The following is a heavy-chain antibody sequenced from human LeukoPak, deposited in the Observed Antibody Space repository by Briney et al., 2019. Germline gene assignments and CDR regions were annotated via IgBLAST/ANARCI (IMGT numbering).Heavy chain of an antibody. D-gene: IGHD1-1*01. V-gene: IGHV1-8*01. CDR2: MNPNSGNT. CDR1: VSTFTSYD. J-gene: IGHJ6*03. Sequence: ASVKLSCKASVSTFTSYDINWVRMATGQGLGWMGWMNPNSGNTGYAKKFPDKVTMTRNTSTNTDYIELSSLRSDDTAANYCAKAESWAGTTDYHYMDVWGKGATVSVPS. CDR3: AKAESWAGTTDYHYMDV.